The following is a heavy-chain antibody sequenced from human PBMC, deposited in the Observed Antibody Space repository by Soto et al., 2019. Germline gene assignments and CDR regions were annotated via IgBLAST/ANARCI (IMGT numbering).Heavy chain of an antibody. CDR1: GFTFDDYA. Sequence: EVQMVESGGGLVQPGRSLRLSCAASGFTFDDYAMHWVRQAPGKGLEWVSGVRRNSGSIGYADSVKGRFTISRDNAKNSLYMQMNSLRAEYTALYYCAKDTIAAAGTWSASYGMDVWGQSSTVTVSS. CDR2: VRRNSGSI. V-gene: IGHV3-9*01. D-gene: IGHD6-13*01. CDR3: AKDTIAAAGTWSASYGMDV. J-gene: IGHJ6*02.